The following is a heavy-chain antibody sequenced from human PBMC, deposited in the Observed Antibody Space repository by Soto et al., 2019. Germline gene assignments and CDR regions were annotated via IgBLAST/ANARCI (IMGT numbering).Heavy chain of an antibody. V-gene: IGHV3-15*01. Sequence: GGSLRLSCAASGFTFSNAWMSWVRQAPGKGLEWVGRIKSKTDGGTTDYAAPVKGRFTISRDDSKNTLYLQMNSLKTEDTAVYYCTTGTMVRGPSKNAFDIWGQGTMVTVSS. CDR3: TTGTMVRGPSKNAFDI. CDR1: GFTFSNAW. J-gene: IGHJ3*02. D-gene: IGHD3-10*01. CDR2: IKSKTDGGTT.